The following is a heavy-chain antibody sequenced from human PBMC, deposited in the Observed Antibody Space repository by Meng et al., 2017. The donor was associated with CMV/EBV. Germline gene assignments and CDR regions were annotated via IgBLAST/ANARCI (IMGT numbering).Heavy chain of an antibody. J-gene: IGHJ4*02. V-gene: IGHV5-51*01. CDR1: GYSFTSYW. CDR3: ARSVELWATWQPDY. CDR2: IYPGDSDT. D-gene: IGHD5-18*01. Sequence: KVSCKGSGYSFTSYWIDWVRQMPGKGLEWMGIIYPGDSDTRYSPSFQGQVTISADKSISTAYLQWSSLKASDTAMYYCARSVELWATWQPDYWGQGTLVTVSS.